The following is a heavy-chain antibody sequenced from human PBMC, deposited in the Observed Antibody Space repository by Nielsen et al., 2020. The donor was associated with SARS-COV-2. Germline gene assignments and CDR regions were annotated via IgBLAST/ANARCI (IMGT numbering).Heavy chain of an antibody. CDR3: AKQDLDSSGLTDY. J-gene: IGHJ4*02. CDR1: GFTFSSYG. Sequence: GGSLRLSCAASGFTFSSYGMHWVRQAPGKGLEWVAVISYDGSNKYYADSVKGRFTISRDNSKNTLYLQMNSLRAEDTAVYYCAKQDLDSSGLTDYWGQGTLVTVSS. D-gene: IGHD6-19*01. CDR2: ISYDGSNK. V-gene: IGHV3-30*18.